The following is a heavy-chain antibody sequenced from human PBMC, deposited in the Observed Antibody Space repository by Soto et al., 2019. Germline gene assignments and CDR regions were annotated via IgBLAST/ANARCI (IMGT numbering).Heavy chain of an antibody. V-gene: IGHV3-7*04. D-gene: IGHD6-19*01. J-gene: IGHJ4*02. CDR3: ARGLYNSGWYMDYFDS. CDR2: VSQDGDDE. Sequence: PGGSLRLSCVASGFTFSNYAMHWVRQAPGKGLEWVAIVSQDGDDEYYVDSVRGRFFISRDNARNSLYLQMNSLRAEDTAVYYCARGLYNSGWYMDYFDSWGQGKLVTVSS. CDR1: GFTFSNYA.